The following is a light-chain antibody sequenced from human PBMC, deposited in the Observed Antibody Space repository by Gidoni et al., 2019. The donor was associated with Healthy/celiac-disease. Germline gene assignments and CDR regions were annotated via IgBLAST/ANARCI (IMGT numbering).Light chain of an antibody. J-gene: IGLJ2*01. CDR1: SSNIGAGYD. Sequence: QSVLTQPPSVSGAPGQRVTIPCTGSSSNIGAGYDVHWYQQLPGTAPKLLIYGNSHRPSGVPDRFSGSKSGTSASLAITGLQAEDEADYYCQSYDSSLSGSYVVFGGGTKLTVL. CDR3: QSYDSSLSGSYVV. V-gene: IGLV1-40*01. CDR2: GNS.